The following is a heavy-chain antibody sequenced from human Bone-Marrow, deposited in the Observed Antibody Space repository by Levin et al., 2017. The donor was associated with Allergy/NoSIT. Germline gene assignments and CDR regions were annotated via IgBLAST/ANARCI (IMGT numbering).Heavy chain of an antibody. CDR2: VNNGGNA. J-gene: IGHJ4*02. V-gene: IGHV3-23*03. D-gene: IGHD3-22*01. Sequence: PGESLKISCAGSGFTFSRFAMSWVRQAPGKGLEWVASVNNGGNAYYADSVVGRFTVSRDNSKGTLDLQMDNLRAEDSALYYCAKDHESSGWPTFDSWGQGTLVTVAS. CDR3: AKDHESSGWPTFDS. CDR1: GFTFSRFA.